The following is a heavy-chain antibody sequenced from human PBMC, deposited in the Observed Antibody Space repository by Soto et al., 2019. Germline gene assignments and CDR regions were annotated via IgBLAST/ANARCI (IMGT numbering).Heavy chain of an antibody. Sequence: EVQLLESGGGLVQPGGSLRLSCAASGFTFRNYAMSWVRQAPGKGLEWVSVISGSGSNTYYADSVKGRFTISRDNSKNTLYLQMNSLRGEHTAVYYCARSETAAGQYDYWGQGIPVTVSS. CDR2: ISGSGSNT. V-gene: IGHV3-23*01. J-gene: IGHJ4*02. D-gene: IGHD6-13*01. CDR1: GFTFRNYA. CDR3: ARSETAAGQYDY.